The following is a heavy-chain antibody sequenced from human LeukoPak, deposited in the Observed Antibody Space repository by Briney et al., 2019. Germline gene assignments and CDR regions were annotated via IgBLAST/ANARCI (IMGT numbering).Heavy chain of an antibody. CDR3: ARVWEDYDILTGLKYYFDY. CDR1: GGSISSYY. D-gene: IGHD3-9*01. Sequence: SETLSLTCTVSGGSISSYYWSWIRQPPGKGLEWIGYIYYSGSTNYNPSLKSRVTISVDTSKNQFSLKLSSVTAADTAVYYCARVWEDYDILTGLKYYFDYWGQGTPVTVSS. V-gene: IGHV4-59*12. J-gene: IGHJ4*02. CDR2: IYYSGST.